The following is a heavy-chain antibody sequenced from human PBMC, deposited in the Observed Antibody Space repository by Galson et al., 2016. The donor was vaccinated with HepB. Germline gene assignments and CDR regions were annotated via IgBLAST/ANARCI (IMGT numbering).Heavy chain of an antibody. Sequence: SVKVSCKAFGYTFRDYAMHWVRQAPGQRLEWMGWINGGNDNTKYSQKFQGRVTITRDTSARTAYLELSSLRSEDTAMYFCAMSHYDFWSGHPDAFDIWGQGTTVTVSA. CDR3: AMSHYDFWSGHPDAFDI. CDR2: INGGNDNT. D-gene: IGHD3-3*01. CDR1: GYTFRDYA. V-gene: IGHV1-3*01. J-gene: IGHJ3*02.